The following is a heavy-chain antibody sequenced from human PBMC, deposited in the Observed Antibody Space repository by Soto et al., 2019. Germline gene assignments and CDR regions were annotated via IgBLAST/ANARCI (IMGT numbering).Heavy chain of an antibody. CDR3: ATGLTIFGVVTPRSDY. CDR2: FGPEDGET. V-gene: IGHV1-24*01. Sequence: KGLEWMGGFGPEDGETIYAQKFQGRVTMTEDTSTDTAYMELSSLRSEDTAVYYCATGLTIFGVVTPRSDYWGQGTLVTVSS. D-gene: IGHD3-3*01. J-gene: IGHJ4*02.